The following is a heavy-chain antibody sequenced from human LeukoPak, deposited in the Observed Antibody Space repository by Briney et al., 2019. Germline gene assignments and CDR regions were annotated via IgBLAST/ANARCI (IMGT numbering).Heavy chain of an antibody. V-gene: IGHV3-30-3*01. CDR2: ISYDGSNK. CDR3: ARDPITMVRGVIDWFDP. CDR1: GFTFSSYA. J-gene: IGHJ5*02. Sequence: GGSLRLSCAASGFTFSSYAMHWVRQAPGKGLEWVAVISYDGSNKYYADSVKGRFTISRDNSKSTLYLQMNSLRAEDTAVYYCARDPITMVRGVIDWFDPWGQGTLVTVSS. D-gene: IGHD3-10*01.